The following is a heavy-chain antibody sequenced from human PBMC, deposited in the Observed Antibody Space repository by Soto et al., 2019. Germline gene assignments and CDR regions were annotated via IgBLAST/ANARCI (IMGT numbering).Heavy chain of an antibody. CDR3: AKDLTTVTTGFPQRLVLYY. V-gene: IGHV3-23*01. J-gene: IGHJ4*02. D-gene: IGHD4-4*01. CDR2: ISGSGGST. Sequence: GESLKISCAASGFTFSSYAMSWVRQAPGKGLEWVSAISGSGGSTYYADSVKGRFTISRDNSKNTLYLQMNSLRAEDTAVYYCAKDLTTVTTGFPQRLVLYYWGQGTLVTVSS. CDR1: GFTFSSYA.